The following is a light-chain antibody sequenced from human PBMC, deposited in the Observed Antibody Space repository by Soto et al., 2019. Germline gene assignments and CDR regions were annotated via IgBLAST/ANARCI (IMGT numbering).Light chain of an antibody. CDR1: QTIANN. J-gene: IGKJ2*01. V-gene: IGKV3-15*01. CDR2: GAS. CDR3: QQYNNWPPYT. Sequence: ETVMTQSPATLSVSPGERATLSCRASQTIANNLAWYQQRPGQPPRLLIYGASTRATGIPARFSGSGSGTEFTLTISSLQSEDFAIYYCQQYNNWPPYTFGQGTKLEIK.